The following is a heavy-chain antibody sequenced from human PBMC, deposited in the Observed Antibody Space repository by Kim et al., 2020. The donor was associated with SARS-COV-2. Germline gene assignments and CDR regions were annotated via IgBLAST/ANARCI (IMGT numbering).Heavy chain of an antibody. V-gene: IGHV3-53*01. CDR3: ARDASSSSWYNWFDP. CDR1: GFTVSSNY. D-gene: IGHD6-13*01. J-gene: IGHJ5*02. CDR2: IYSGGST. Sequence: GGSLRLSCAASGFTVSSNYMSWVRQAPGKGLEWVSVIYSGGSTYYADSVKGRFTISRDNSKNTLYLQMNSLRAEDTAVYYCARDASSSSWYNWFDPWGQGTLVTVSS.